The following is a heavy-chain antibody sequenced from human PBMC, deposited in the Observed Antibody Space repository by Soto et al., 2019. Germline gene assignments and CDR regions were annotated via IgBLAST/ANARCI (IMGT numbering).Heavy chain of an antibody. CDR1: GGSISSGGYY. D-gene: IGHD6-13*01. J-gene: IGHJ4*02. Sequence: QVQLQESGPGLVKPSQTLSLTCTVSGGSISSGGYYWSWILQHPGKGLEWIWYIYYRWSNYYNPSLKSRVTISVDTSKNQFSLKLSSVTAADTAVYYCARDKSGIAAAGYIDYWGQGTLVTVSS. CDR3: ARDKSGIAAAGYIDY. CDR2: IYYRWSN. V-gene: IGHV4-31*03.